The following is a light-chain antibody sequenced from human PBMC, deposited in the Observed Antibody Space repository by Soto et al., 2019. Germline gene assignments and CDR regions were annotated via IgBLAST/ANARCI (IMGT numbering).Light chain of an antibody. V-gene: IGKV3-11*01. J-gene: IGKJ5*01. CDR3: QHRRSWPLT. Sequence: EIVLTQSPATLSLSPGERATLSCRASQSVGIFLAWYQHKPGQAPRLLIFDASNRATGIPARFSGGGSGTDFTLTISSLEPEDFAIYYCQHRRSWPLTFGQGTR. CDR1: QSVGIF. CDR2: DAS.